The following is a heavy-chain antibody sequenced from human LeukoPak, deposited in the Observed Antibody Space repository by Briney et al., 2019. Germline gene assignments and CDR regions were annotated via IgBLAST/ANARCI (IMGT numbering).Heavy chain of an antibody. J-gene: IGHJ5*02. CDR3: ARGFPGGA. D-gene: IGHD4-23*01. CDR1: GGSFSGYY. Sequence: PSETLSLTCAVYGGSFSGYYWSWIRQSPGKGLEWIGEINHSGSTNYNPSLKSRVTISVDTSKNQFSLKLSSVTAADTAVYYCARGFPGGAWGQGTLVTASS. V-gene: IGHV4-34*01. CDR2: INHSGST.